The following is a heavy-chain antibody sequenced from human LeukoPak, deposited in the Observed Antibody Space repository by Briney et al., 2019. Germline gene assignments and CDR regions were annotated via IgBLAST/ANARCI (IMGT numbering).Heavy chain of an antibody. CDR2: IDTDGSTT. CDR1: GFTFSDHW. Sequence: GESLRPSCGASGFTFSDHWMHWVRQAPGKGLVWVSGIDTDGSTTRYADSVKGRFTISRDNAKNTLYLQMNTLRAEDTAVYYCARDRPHNWFDPWGQGTLVTVSS. V-gene: IGHV3-74*01. J-gene: IGHJ5*02. CDR3: ARDRPHNWFDP.